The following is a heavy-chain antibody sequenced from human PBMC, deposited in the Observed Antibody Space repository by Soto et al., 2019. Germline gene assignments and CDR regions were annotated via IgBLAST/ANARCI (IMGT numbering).Heavy chain of an antibody. CDR3: VKDGSSGWPYYYGLDV. CDR1: GFTFSSYG. CDR2: ISYEGSNK. V-gene: IGHV3-30*18. J-gene: IGHJ6*02. D-gene: IGHD6-19*01. Sequence: QVQLVESGGGVVQPGRSLRLSCAASGFTFSSYGMHWVRQAPGKGLEWVAVISYEGSNKYYADSVKGRFTISSDNSKSTLYLQMGSLRAEDTAVYYCVKDGSSGWPYYYGLDVWGQGTTVTVSS.